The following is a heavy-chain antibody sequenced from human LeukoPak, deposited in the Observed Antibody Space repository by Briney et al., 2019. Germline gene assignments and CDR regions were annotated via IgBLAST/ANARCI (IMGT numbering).Heavy chain of an antibody. Sequence: SQTLSLTCTVSGGSISSGGYYWSWIRQPPGKGLEWIGYIYHSGSTNYNPSLKSRVTISVDTSKNQFSLKLSSVTAADTAVYYCARVGYYDSSGLDYWGQGTLVTVSS. CDR3: ARVGYYDSSGLDY. V-gene: IGHV4-30-2*01. CDR1: GGSISSGGYY. D-gene: IGHD3-22*01. CDR2: IYHSGST. J-gene: IGHJ4*02.